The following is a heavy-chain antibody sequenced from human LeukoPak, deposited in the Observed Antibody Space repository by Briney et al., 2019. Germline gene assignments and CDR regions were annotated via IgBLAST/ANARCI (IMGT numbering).Heavy chain of an antibody. CDR2: INHSGST. V-gene: IGHV4-34*01. D-gene: IGHD2-2*01. CDR1: GGSFSGYY. Sequence: SETLSLTCAVYGGSFSGYYWSWIRQPPGKGLEWIGEINHSGSTNYNPPLKSRVTISVDTSKNQFSLKLSSVTAADTAVYYCASPQDIVVVPAAMGISDAFDIWGQGTMVTVSS. CDR3: ASPQDIVVVPAAMGISDAFDI. J-gene: IGHJ3*02.